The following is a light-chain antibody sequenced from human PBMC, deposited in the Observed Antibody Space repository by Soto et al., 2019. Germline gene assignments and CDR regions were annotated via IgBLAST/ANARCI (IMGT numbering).Light chain of an antibody. V-gene: IGKV4-1*01. J-gene: IGKJ1*01. CDR2: WAS. Sequence: DIVMTQSPDSLAVSLGERATINCKSSQSVLYSSNNKNYLAWYQQKPGQPPKLLIYWASTRESGVPDRFSGSGSGTDFSLTVSSLQAEEVAVYYCQQYYSTPKTVGRGTKVEIK. CDR1: QSVLYSSNNKNY. CDR3: QQYYSTPKT.